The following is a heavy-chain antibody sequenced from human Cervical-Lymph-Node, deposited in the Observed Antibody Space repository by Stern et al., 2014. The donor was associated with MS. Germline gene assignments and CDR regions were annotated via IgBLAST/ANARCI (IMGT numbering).Heavy chain of an antibody. V-gene: IGHV2-5*02. CDR3: AHTTVPFDEGYGLDV. CDR1: GFSLNTSGEG. CDR2: IYWDADE. Sequence: QITLKESGPTLVKPTQTLTLTCTFSGFSLNTSGEGVGWIRQPPGKALEWLAVIYWDADERYSPSLNSRLTITKDNSKNQVVLTMANMDPVDTGTYYCAHTTVPFDEGYGLDVWGQGTTVTVSS. J-gene: IGHJ6*02. D-gene: IGHD4-17*01.